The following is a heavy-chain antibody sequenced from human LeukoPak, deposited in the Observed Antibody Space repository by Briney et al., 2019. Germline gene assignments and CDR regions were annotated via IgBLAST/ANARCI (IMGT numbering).Heavy chain of an antibody. CDR3: AKARSYCGGDCSLYAFDI. CDR2: IRYDGGNK. J-gene: IGHJ3*02. D-gene: IGHD2-21*01. Sequence: GGSLRLSFAASGFIFSSHGMHWVRQAPGKGLEWVAFIRYDGGNKYYADSVKGRFTISRDNSKNTLYLQMNSLRAEDTAVYYCAKARSYCGGDCSLYAFDIWGQGTMVTVSS. V-gene: IGHV3-30*02. CDR1: GFIFSSHG.